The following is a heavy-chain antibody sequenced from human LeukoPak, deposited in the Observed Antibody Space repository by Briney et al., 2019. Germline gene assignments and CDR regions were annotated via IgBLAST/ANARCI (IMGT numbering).Heavy chain of an antibody. J-gene: IGHJ4*02. D-gene: IGHD3-22*01. CDR1: GNSLSSGYY. CDR3: AGQYDSSAYFFY. CDR2: IYHSGST. V-gene: IGHV4-38-2*01. Sequence: SETLSLTCAVSGNSLSSGYYWGWIRQTPGKGLEWIGSIYHSGSTYYNPSPKSRVTISVDTSKNQFSLNLRSVTAADTAVYYCAGQYDSSAYFFYWGQGTLVTVSS.